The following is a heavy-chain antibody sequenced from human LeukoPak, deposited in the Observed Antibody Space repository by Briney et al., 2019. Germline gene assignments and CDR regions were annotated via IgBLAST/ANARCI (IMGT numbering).Heavy chain of an antibody. Sequence: GGTLRLSCAASGFTFSSYWMSWVRQAPGKGLEWVAIIKQDGSEKYYVDSVKGRFTISRDNAKNSLYLQMNSLRAEDTAMYYCARDWRLDWFDPWGQGTLVTVSS. CDR3: ARDWRLDWFDP. V-gene: IGHV3-7*01. CDR2: IKQDGSEK. J-gene: IGHJ5*02. CDR1: GFTFSSYW. D-gene: IGHD3-3*01.